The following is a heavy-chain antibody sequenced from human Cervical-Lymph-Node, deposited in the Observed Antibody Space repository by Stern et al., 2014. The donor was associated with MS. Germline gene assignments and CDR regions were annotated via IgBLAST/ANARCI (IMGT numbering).Heavy chain of an antibody. CDR2: IIPIIDSA. J-gene: IGHJ3*02. CDR1: GGTFSTLA. CDR3: ARDRRDAHTYAFDT. D-gene: IGHD5-24*01. V-gene: IGHV1-69*06. Sequence: QEQLVQSGAEVKKPGSSVKVSCQASGGTFSTLAINWVRQASGQGLEWMGGIIPIIDSANYAQKFQDRVTITADTSTRTVYMELRNLSTEDTAVFFCARDRRDAHTYAFDTWGQGTPVTVSA.